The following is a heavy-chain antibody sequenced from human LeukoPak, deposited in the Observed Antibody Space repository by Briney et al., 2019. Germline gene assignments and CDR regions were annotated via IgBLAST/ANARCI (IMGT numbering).Heavy chain of an antibody. D-gene: IGHD4-17*01. CDR1: GFTFSSYA. V-gene: IGHV3-23*01. J-gene: IGHJ4*02. CDR2: ISGSGGST. Sequence: SGASLRLSCAASGFTFSSYAMSWVRQAPGKGLEWVSAISGSGGSTYYADSVKGRFTISRDNSKNTLYLQMNSLRAEDTAVYYCAGGTDYGDFPVHWGQGTLVTVSS. CDR3: AGGTDYGDFPVH.